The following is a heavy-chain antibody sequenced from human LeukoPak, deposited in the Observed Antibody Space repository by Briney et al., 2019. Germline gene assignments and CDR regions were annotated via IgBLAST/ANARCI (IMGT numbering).Heavy chain of an antibody. CDR3: VRVDHSLDKTYFDY. Sequence: PGGSLRLSCAASGFTFSTYSLNWVRQAPGKGLEWVSSISSSSSFMYYADSVKGRFTISRDNAKNALYLQMNSLRAEDTAVYYCVRVDHSLDKTYFDYWGQGTLVTVSS. V-gene: IGHV3-21*01. CDR1: GFTFSTYS. D-gene: IGHD3/OR15-3a*01. CDR2: ISSSSSFM. J-gene: IGHJ4*02.